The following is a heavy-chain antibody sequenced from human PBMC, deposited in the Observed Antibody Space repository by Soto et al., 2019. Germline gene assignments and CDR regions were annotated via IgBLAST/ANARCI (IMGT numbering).Heavy chain of an antibody. Sequence: QVQLVESGGGVVQPGRSLRLSCAASGFTFSSYGMHWVRQAPGKGLEWVAVIWYDGSNKYYADSVKGRFTISRDNSKNTLYLQMNSLRAEDTAVYYCARGVGAAHPWVDYWGQGTLVTVSS. D-gene: IGHD6-6*01. J-gene: IGHJ4*02. V-gene: IGHV3-33*01. CDR3: ARGVGAAHPWVDY. CDR1: GFTFSSYG. CDR2: IWYDGSNK.